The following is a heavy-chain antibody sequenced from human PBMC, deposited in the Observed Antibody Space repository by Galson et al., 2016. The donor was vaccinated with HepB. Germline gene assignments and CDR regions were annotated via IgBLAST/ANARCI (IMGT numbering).Heavy chain of an antibody. J-gene: IGHJ4*02. CDR3: AKPNTAGPSSYFDF. Sequence: SVKVSCKASGYTFTRYYIHWVRQAPGQGLEWMGIINPTGGSTKDAPKFQGRVTMTRDTSTSTVYMELSSLRAEDTAVYYCAKPNTAGPSSYFDFWGQGALVTVSS. CDR1: GYTFTRYY. CDR2: INPTGGST. D-gene: IGHD5-18*01. V-gene: IGHV1-46*01.